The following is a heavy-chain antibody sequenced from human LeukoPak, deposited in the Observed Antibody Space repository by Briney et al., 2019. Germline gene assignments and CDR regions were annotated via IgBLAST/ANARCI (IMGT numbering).Heavy chain of an antibody. J-gene: IGHJ4*02. V-gene: IGHV3-21*01. CDR2: ISSSSSYT. Sequence: GGSLRLSCAASGITFRTYTMNWVRQAPGKGLEWVSSISSSSSYTYYADSVKGRFTIARDNARNSLYLQMNRLRAEDTAVYYCARGAEYDILTGYYDYWGQGTLVTVSS. CDR3: ARGAEYDILTGYYDY. D-gene: IGHD3-9*01. CDR1: GITFRTYT.